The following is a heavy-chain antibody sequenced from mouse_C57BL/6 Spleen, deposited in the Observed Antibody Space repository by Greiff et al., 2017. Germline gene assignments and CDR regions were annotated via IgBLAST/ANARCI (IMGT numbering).Heavy chain of an antibody. CDR1: GFSLTSYG. Sequence: QVQLQQSGPGLVQPSQSLSITCTVSGFSLTSYGVHWVRQSPGKGLEWLGVIWSGGSTDYYAAFISRLSISKDNSKSQVFFKMNSLQADDTAIYYCARVQFITTVVANYYAMDYWGQGTSVTVSS. V-gene: IGHV2-2*01. D-gene: IGHD1-1*01. J-gene: IGHJ4*01. CDR2: IWSGGST. CDR3: ARVQFITTVVANYYAMDY.